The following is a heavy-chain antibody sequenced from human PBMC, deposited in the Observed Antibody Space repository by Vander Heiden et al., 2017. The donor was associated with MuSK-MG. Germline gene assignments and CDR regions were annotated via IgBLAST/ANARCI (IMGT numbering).Heavy chain of an antibody. V-gene: IGHV3-49*03. CDR2: IRSKAYGGTT. CDR1: GFTFGDYA. Sequence: EVQLVESGGGLVQPGRSLKLSCTVSGFTFGDYAMSWFRQAPGKGLEWVGFIRSKAYGGTTEYAASVKGRFTISRDDSKSIAYLQMNSLKTEDTAVYYCTRRSYTRWFDPWGQGTLVTVSS. D-gene: IGHD1-26*01. CDR3: TRRSYTRWFDP. J-gene: IGHJ5*02.